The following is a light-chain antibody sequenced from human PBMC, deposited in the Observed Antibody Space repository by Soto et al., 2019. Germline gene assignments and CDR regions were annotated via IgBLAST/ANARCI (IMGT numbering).Light chain of an antibody. Sequence: QSALTQPASVSGSPGQSITISCTGTSSDVGAYNYVSWYQQHPGKVPKLMISEVSNRPSGVSNRFSASKSGNTASLTISGLQAEDEADYYCSSYTNSDTLVCGGGTKLTVL. J-gene: IGLJ3*02. CDR3: SSYTNSDTLV. CDR1: SSDVGAYNY. CDR2: EVS. V-gene: IGLV2-14*01.